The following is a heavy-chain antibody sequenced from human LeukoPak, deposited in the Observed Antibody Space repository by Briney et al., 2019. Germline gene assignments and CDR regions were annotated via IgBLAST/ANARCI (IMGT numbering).Heavy chain of an antibody. V-gene: IGHV3-30*04. CDR1: GFNFNMYA. J-gene: IGHJ4*02. CDR2: ISNDGNNK. D-gene: IGHD2-21*01. CDR3: AKDLGLRGIYGPRGGKTIDY. Sequence: PGRSLRLSCVASGFNFNMYAIHWVRQAPGKGLEWVALISNDGNNKHYADSVKGRFTISRDNSRNTLYLQMNSLRTEDTAVYYCAKDLGLRGIYGPRGGKTIDYWGQGTLVTVSS.